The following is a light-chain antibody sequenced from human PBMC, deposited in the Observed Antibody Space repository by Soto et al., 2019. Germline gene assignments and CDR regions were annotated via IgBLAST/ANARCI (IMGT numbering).Light chain of an antibody. CDR2: DAS. V-gene: IGKV3-20*01. CDR3: QQYGSSPRT. J-gene: IGKJ1*01. Sequence: EIVLTQSPGTLSLSPGERATLSCRASQSVSSSYLAWYQQKPGQAPRLLIYDASSRATGIPDRSSGSGSGTDFTLTISRPEPEDFAVYYCQQYGSSPRTFGQGTKVEIK. CDR1: QSVSSSY.